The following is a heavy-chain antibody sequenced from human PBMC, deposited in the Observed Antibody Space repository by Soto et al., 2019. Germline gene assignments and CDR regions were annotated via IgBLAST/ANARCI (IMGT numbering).Heavy chain of an antibody. CDR2: VYYIGTT. CDR3: ARNASGRGWFDP. V-gene: IGHV4-61*03. J-gene: IGHJ5*02. CDR1: GGSVKSPSHY. Sequence: QVQLKESGPRLVRPSETLSLTCSVSGGSVKSPSHYWSWIRQSPGKGLEWIGNVYYIGTTDYNPSLENRVTILVDRSDSHFSLKLRSVTVDDTAVYYCARNASGRGWFDPWGQGVPVTVSS. D-gene: IGHD3-10*01.